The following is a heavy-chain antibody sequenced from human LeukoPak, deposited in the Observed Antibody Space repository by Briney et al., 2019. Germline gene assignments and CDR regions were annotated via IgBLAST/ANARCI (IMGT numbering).Heavy chain of an antibody. J-gene: IGHJ6*03. V-gene: IGHV4-39*07. CDR3: ARGPYSSSWYSYYYYMDV. CDR1: GGSISSSSYY. Sequence: SETLSLTCTVSGGSISSSSYYWGWIRQPPGKGLEWIGEINHSGSTNYNPSLKSRVTISVDTSKNQFSLKLSSVTAADTAVYYCARGPYSSSWYSYYYYMDVWGKGTTVTVSS. CDR2: INHSGST. D-gene: IGHD6-13*01.